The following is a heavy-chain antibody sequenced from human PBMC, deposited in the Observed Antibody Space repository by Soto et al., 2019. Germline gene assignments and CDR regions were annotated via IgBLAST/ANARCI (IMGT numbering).Heavy chain of an antibody. CDR3: ARGRLVPAVNFDD. CDR2: IYYSGST. Sequence: PSETLSLTCTVSGGSISSSSYYWGWIRQPPGKGLEWIGSIYYSGSTYYNPSLKSRVTISVDTSKNQFSLKVNSVTAADTAVYYCARGRLVPAVNFDDWGLGTLVTVSS. J-gene: IGHJ4*02. CDR1: GGSISSSSYY. V-gene: IGHV4-39*07. D-gene: IGHD2-2*01.